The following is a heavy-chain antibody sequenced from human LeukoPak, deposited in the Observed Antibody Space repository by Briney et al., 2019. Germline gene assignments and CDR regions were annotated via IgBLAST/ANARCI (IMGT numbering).Heavy chain of an antibody. Sequence: SETLSLTCAVYGGPFSGFYWSWIRQPPGEGLEWIGEIDHSGSTNYTPSLKSRVTISVDTSKNQFSLKLRSVTAADTAVYYCARGPFRRGEMASYWGQGTLVTVSS. CDR3: ARGPFRRGEMASY. V-gene: IGHV4-34*01. J-gene: IGHJ4*02. D-gene: IGHD5-24*01. CDR1: GGPFSGFY. CDR2: IDHSGST.